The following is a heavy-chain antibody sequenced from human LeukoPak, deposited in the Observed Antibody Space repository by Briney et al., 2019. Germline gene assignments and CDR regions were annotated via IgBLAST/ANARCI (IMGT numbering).Heavy chain of an antibody. V-gene: IGHV4-61*02. CDR3: ARDQSGARGGYYPTSHYYYYYYMDV. Sequence: PSQTLSLTCTVSGGSISSGSYYWSWIRQPAGKGLEWIGRIYTRGSTNYNPSLKSRVTISVDTSKNQFSLKLSSVTAADTAVYYCARDQSGARGGYYPTSHYYYYYYMDVWGKGTTVTVSS. D-gene: IGHD3-3*01. J-gene: IGHJ6*03. CDR1: GGSISSGSYY. CDR2: IYTRGST.